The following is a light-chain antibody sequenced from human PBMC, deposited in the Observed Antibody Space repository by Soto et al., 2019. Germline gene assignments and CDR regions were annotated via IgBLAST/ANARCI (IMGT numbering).Light chain of an antibody. Sequence: QSALTQPASVSGCPGQSIAISCTGTSSDVGGYNFVSWYQQHPGKAPKLMIYDVSSRPSGVSDRFSGSKSGNTASLTISGLQAEDESDYYCTSYTSSSTLVFGGGTKVTVL. CDR1: SSDVGGYNF. CDR3: TSYTSSSTLV. CDR2: DVS. J-gene: IGLJ2*01. V-gene: IGLV2-14*03.